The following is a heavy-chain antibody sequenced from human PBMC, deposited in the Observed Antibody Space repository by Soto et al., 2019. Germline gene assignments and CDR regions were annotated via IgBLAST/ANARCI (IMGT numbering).Heavy chain of an antibody. V-gene: IGHV4-39*01. CDR3: ARLPYSGSYYYYGMDV. CDR1: GCSISSSSYY. CDR2: IYYSGST. D-gene: IGHD1-26*01. J-gene: IGHJ6*02. Sequence: PSETLSLTCTVSGCSISSSSYYWGWIRQPPGKGLEWIGSIYYSGSTYYNPSLKSRVTISVDTSKNQFSLKLSSVTAADTAVYYCARLPYSGSYYYYGMDVWGQGTAITVS.